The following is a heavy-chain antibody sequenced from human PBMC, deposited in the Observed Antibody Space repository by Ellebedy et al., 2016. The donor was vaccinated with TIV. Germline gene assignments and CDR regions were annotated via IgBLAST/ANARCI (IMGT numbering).Heavy chain of an antibody. CDR1: GFIFSDFA. CDR3: AKSEGAYYDYTLKL. J-gene: IGHJ6*02. CDR2: ISDTGGRT. D-gene: IGHD5-12*01. Sequence: GESLKISXVASGFIFSDFAMTWVRQPPGGGLEWVSGISDTGGRTYYADSVKGRFFISRDNSKNTLYLQLSSLRVEDTALYYCAKSEGAYYDYTLKLWGQGTTVTVS. V-gene: IGHV3-23*01.